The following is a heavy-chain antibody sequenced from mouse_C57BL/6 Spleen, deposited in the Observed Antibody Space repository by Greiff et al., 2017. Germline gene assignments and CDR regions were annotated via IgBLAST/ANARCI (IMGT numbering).Heavy chain of an antibody. CDR3: ARRGTTGGAMDY. CDR2: IYPGDGDT. V-gene: IGHV1-82*01. CDR1: GYAFSSSW. Sequence: VKLMESGPELVKPGASVKISCKASGYAFSSSWMNWVKQRPGKGLEWIGRIYPGDGDTNYNGKFKGKATLTADKSSSTAYMQLSSLTSADSAVYFCARRGTTGGAMDYWGQGTSVTVSS. J-gene: IGHJ4*01. D-gene: IGHD1-1*01.